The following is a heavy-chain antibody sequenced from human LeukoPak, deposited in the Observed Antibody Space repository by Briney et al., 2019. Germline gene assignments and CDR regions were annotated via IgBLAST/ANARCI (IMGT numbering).Heavy chain of an antibody. CDR3: ARLYYYGSGSRFYWFDP. J-gene: IGHJ5*02. CDR1: GYSISSGYY. CDR2: IYHSGST. D-gene: IGHD3-10*01. V-gene: IGHV4-38-2*02. Sequence: SETLSLTCTVSGYSISSGYYWGWIRQPPGKGLEWIGSIYHSGSTYYNPSLKSRVTISVGTSKNQFSLKLSSVTAADTAVYYCARLYYYGSGSRFYWFDPWGQGTLVTVSS.